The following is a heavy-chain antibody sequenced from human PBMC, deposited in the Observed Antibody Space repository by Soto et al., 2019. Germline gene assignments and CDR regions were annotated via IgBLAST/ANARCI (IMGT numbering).Heavy chain of an antibody. V-gene: IGHV3-23*01. CDR2: ISGSGEST. D-gene: IGHD3-22*01. J-gene: IGHJ4*02. CDR3: AKDWRISIRSGYNNFIHY. Sequence: GGSLRLSCEASGFTFSSYAMYWVRQAPGKGLEWVSGISGSGESTYYTDSVKGRFTISRDNSKNTLCVQMNGLRAEDTAVYYCAKDWRISIRSGYNNFIHYPGQATLVTVSS. CDR1: GFTFSSYA.